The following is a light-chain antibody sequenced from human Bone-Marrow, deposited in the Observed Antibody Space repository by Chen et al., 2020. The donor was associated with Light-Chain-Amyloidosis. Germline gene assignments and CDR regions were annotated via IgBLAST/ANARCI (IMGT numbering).Light chain of an antibody. J-gene: IGLJ2*01. CDR3: QSADSSGTYEVI. Sequence: SYELTQPPSVSVSPGQTARITCSGDDLPTKYAYWYRQKPGQAPVLVIHRDTERPSGIAERLSGSSSGKTATLTISGVQAEDEADYHCQSADSSGTYEVIFGGGTKLTVL. V-gene: IGLV3-25*03. CDR2: RDT. CDR1: DLPTKY.